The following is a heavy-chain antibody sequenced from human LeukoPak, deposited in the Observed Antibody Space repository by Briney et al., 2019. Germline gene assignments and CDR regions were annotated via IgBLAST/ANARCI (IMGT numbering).Heavy chain of an antibody. J-gene: IGHJ4*02. V-gene: IGHV4-4*02. D-gene: IGHD6-19*01. CDR2: IYHSGST. CDR1: GFTFSSHW. CDR3: ARDSALAQAVMFDY. Sequence: GSLRLSCAASGFTFSSHWMSWVRQPPGKGLEWIGEIYHSGSTNYNPSLKSRVTISVDKSKNQFSLKLSSVTAADTAVYYCARDSALAQAVMFDYWGQGTLVTVSS.